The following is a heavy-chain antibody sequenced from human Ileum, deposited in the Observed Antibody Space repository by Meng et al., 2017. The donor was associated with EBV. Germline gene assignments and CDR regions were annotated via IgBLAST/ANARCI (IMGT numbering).Heavy chain of an antibody. D-gene: IGHD2-21*02. CDR3: ARERGGGDRGIQ. Sequence: QVQLEEYGPGLCKPSELLFLTVSVSIGSVSSYGYYWTWIRQTPGKGLEWIGYMSYTGSTNYKSTLKSRVTISVDKSKNQFSLKLSSVTAADTAVYYCARERGGGDRGIQWGQGTLVTVSS. CDR1: IGSVSSYGYY. V-gene: IGHV4-61*08. J-gene: IGHJ4*02. CDR2: MSYTGST.